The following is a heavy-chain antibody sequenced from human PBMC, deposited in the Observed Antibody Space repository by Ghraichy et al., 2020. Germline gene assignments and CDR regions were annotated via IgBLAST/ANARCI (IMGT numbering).Heavy chain of an antibody. CDR1: GGSISTSNYY. J-gene: IGHJ6*02. D-gene: IGHD6-6*01. Sequence: LSLTCTVSGGSISTSNYYWGWVRQPPGKGLEWIGNIYYSGPTYYNPSLKSRVTISVDTTKNQFSLRLTSVTAADMAVYYCARRTSSSRYFYYYGLDVWGQGTTVTVSS. V-gene: IGHV4-39*01. CDR2: IYYSGPT. CDR3: ARRTSSSRYFYYYGLDV.